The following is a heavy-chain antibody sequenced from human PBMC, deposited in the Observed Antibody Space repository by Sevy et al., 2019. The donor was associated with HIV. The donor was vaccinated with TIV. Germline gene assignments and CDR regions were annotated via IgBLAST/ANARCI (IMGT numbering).Heavy chain of an antibody. D-gene: IGHD2-2*01. J-gene: IGHJ6*02. CDR1: GFTFSTYW. CDR2: INEDGTEK. CDR3: ARDNATVSRRGLRYYYYGTDV. V-gene: IGHV3-7*01. Sequence: GGSLRLSCAASGFTFSTYWMSWFRQAPGKGLEWVANINEDGTEKFYVDSVKGRFTMSGDNAKNSLYLQMNSRRAEDAAVYYCARDNATVSRRGLRYYYYGTDVWGQGTTVTVSS.